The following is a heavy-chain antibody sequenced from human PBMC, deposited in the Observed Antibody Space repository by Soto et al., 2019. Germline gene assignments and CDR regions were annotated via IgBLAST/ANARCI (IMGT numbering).Heavy chain of an antibody. CDR2: INPNTSAT. V-gene: IGHV1-2*02. D-gene: IGHD1-26*01. CDR1: GYIFTGYF. CDR3: ARVGATIYGMDV. Sequence: ASVKVSCKASGYIFTGYFIQWLRQAPGQGLEWMGWINPNTSATNYAQKFQGRVTMTRDTSLGAAYMELTSLRAEDTAVYYCARVGATIYGMDVWGQGTTVTVSS. J-gene: IGHJ6*02.